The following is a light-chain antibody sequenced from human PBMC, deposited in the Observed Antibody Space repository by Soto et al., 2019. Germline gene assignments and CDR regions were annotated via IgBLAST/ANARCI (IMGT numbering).Light chain of an antibody. V-gene: IGKV1-5*01. J-gene: IGKJ4*01. CDR2: EVS. CDR1: HSISRW. Sequence: DIQMTQSPATLSASVGDRVAITCRASHSISRWLTWYQQKPGKAPKLLIYEVSSLESGVPSRFSGSGYGTEFSLTISSLQPDDFATYYCQQSYSTPRATFGGGTKVDI. CDR3: QQSYSTPRAT.